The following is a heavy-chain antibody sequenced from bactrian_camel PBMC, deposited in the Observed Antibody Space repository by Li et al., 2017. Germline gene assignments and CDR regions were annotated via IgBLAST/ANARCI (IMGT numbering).Heavy chain of an antibody. J-gene: IGHJ4*01. CDR3: AAARTAGGYWFRLEDYNY. CDR1: RYTYSSAC. CDR2: IYTGGSST. Sequence: LVESGGGLVQPGGSLRLSCAASRYTYSSACIAWFRQAPGKEREGVAGIYTGGSSTYYADSVKGRFTISQDNAKSTVYLQMNSLKLEDTGMCYCAAARTAGGYWFRLEDYNYWGQGTQVTVS. V-gene: IGHV3S1*01. D-gene: IGHD2*01.